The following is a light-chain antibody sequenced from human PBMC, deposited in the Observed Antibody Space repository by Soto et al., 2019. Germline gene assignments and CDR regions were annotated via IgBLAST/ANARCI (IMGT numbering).Light chain of an antibody. V-gene: IGKV3D-15*01. CDR3: QQYNNWPRT. CDR2: GAS. CDR1: KSVSSSY. Sequence: EVVLMQSRGTLSLSPGERSTLSCMAIKSVSSSYLAWYQQKAGQAPRLLIYGASSRATGIPARFSGSGSGTEFTLTISSLQSEDFEVYYCQQYNNWPRTFGPGTKVDIK. J-gene: IGKJ3*01.